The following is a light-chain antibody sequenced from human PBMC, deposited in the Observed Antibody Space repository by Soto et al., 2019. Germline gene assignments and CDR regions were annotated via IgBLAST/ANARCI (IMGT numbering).Light chain of an antibody. J-gene: IGKJ1*01. Sequence: EIVLTQSPGTLSLSPGERATLSCRASQSVSSSYLACYQQKPGQATRLLIYGASSRATGIPARFSGSGSGTDFTLTISRLEPEDFAVYYCQQYRRSPSWTLGQGPKADIK. V-gene: IGKV3-20*01. CDR1: QSVSSSY. CDR2: GAS. CDR3: QQYRRSPSWT.